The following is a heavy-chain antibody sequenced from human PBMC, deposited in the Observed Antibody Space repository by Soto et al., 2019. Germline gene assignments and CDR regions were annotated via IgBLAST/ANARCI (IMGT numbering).Heavy chain of an antibody. CDR3: ARDSYYDRAGYYYYYYGMDV. D-gene: IGHD3-10*02. V-gene: IGHV3-33*01. CDR2: IWYDGSNK. J-gene: IGHJ6*02. Sequence: QVQLVESGGGVVQPGRSLRLSCAASGFTFSSYGMHWVRQAPGKGLEWVAVIWYDGSNKYYADSVKGRFTISRDNSKNTLYLQMNSLRAEDTAVYYCARDSYYDRAGYYYYYYGMDVWGQGTMVTVSS. CDR1: GFTFSSYG.